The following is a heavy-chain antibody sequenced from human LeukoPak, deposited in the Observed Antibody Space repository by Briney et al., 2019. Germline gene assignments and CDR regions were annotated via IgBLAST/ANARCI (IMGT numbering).Heavy chain of an antibody. Sequence: PGGSLRLSCAASGFTFSTYGMNWVRQAPGKGLQWVSAIRRNGGTTYYADSVKGRLTISRDNSKNTLFLQTNSLRAEGTAVYYCAKGKKVDGTYGPDCWGQGTLVTVSS. CDR3: AKGKKVDGTYGPDC. CDR1: GFTFSTYG. J-gene: IGHJ4*02. CDR2: IRRNGGTT. V-gene: IGHV3-23*01. D-gene: IGHD1-26*01.